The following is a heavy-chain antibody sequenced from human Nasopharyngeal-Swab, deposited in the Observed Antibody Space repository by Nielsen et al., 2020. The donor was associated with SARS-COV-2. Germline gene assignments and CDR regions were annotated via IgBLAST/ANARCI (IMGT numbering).Heavy chain of an antibody. CDR2: IARSGTTT. D-gene: IGHD6-19*01. Sequence: GESLKISCAASGFTFSNSDMSWVRQAPGKGLEWVSGIARSGTTTYYADSVKGRFTISRDNSKNTLYLQMNSLRAEDTALNYCTKDSGWLATFWGQGTAVTVSS. CDR1: GFTFSNSD. V-gene: IGHV3-23*01. J-gene: IGHJ6*02. CDR3: TKDSGWLATF.